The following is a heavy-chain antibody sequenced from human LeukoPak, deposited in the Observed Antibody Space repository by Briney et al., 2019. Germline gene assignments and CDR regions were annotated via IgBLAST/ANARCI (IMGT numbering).Heavy chain of an antibody. V-gene: IGHV3-48*03. D-gene: IGHD4-17*01. Sequence: PGGSLRLSCAASGFTFSTYEINWVRQAPGKGLEWISYISGSADTAYYADSVKGRFTMSRDNARNSLYLQMNSLRAEDTAVYYCARDDRAVTIPLYYYMDVWGKGTTVTVSS. J-gene: IGHJ6*03. CDR3: ARDDRAVTIPLYYYMDV. CDR1: GFTFSTYE. CDR2: ISGSADTA.